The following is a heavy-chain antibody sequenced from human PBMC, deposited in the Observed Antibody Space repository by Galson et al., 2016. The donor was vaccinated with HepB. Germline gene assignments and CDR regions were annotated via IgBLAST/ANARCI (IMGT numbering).Heavy chain of an antibody. D-gene: IGHD6-6*01. J-gene: IGHJ3*02. CDR2: INQAGSEK. CDR1: GFTFSYCL. V-gene: IGHV3-7*01. Sequence: SLRLSCAASGFTFSYCLMTWVRQAPGKGLEWVANINQAGSEKYYVDSVKGRFTISRDNAKNSLYLQRNSLRAEDTAVYYCATPGGSSDVFDIWGQGTMVTVSS. CDR3: ATPGGSSDVFDI.